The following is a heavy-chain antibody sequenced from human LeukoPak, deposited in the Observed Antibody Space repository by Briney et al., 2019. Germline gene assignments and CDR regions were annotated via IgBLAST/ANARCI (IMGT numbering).Heavy chain of an antibody. V-gene: IGHV3-23*01. CDR3: AKDLTYYDFWSGYKDYYYMDV. J-gene: IGHJ6*03. CDR1: GFTFSSYA. D-gene: IGHD3-3*01. Sequence: GGSLRLSCAASGFTFSSYAMSWVRQAPGKGLEWVSAISGSGGSTYYADSVKGRFTISRDNSKNTLYLQMNSLRAEDTAVYYCAKDLTYYDFWSGYKDYYYMDVWGKGTTVTVSS. CDR2: ISGSGGST.